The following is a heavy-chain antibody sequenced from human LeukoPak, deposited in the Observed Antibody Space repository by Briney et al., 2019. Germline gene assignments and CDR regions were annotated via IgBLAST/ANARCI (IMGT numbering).Heavy chain of an antibody. J-gene: IGHJ4*02. CDR3: ASRASCGGDCYQFDY. Sequence: GGSLRLSCAASGFTFSNHNMNWVRQAPGKGLEWVSSISSSGSYIYYADSMKGRFTISRDNAKNSLYLQMNSLRAEDTAVYYCASRASCGGDCYQFDYWGQGTLVTVSS. CDR1: GFTFSNHN. CDR2: ISSSGSYI. D-gene: IGHD2-21*02. V-gene: IGHV3-21*01.